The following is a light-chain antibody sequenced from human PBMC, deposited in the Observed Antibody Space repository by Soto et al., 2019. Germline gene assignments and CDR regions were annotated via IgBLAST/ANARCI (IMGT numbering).Light chain of an antibody. Sequence: DIQLTQCPSFLSSSVGDRVTITCRASQGISSYLALYQQKLGKAPKLLIYLASTLQSGVPSRFSGSGSGTQFTLTISSLQPEDFATYYCQQLDSYPSTFGQGTRLEIK. CDR3: QQLDSYPST. J-gene: IGKJ5*01. CDR1: QGISSY. CDR2: LAS. V-gene: IGKV1-9*01.